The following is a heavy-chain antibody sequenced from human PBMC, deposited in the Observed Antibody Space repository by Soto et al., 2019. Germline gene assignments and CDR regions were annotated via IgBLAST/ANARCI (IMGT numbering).Heavy chain of an antibody. Sequence: QVQLVESGGGVVQPGRSLRLSCAASGFTFSSYGIHWVRQAPGKGLEWVAVIWYDGSNKYYADSVKGRFTISRDNSKNTLYLQMNSLRAEDTAVYYCARDLEGYSDYWGQGTLVTVSS. J-gene: IGHJ4*02. CDR1: GFTFSSYG. CDR2: IWYDGSNK. V-gene: IGHV3-33*01. CDR3: ARDLEGYSDY.